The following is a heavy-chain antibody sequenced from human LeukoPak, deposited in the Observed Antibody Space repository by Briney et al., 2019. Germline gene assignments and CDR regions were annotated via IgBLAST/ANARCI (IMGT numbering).Heavy chain of an antibody. CDR3: ARAPIHGTQPIDY. Sequence: SQTLSLTCTVSGDSISSGGYYWSWVRQHPGKGLEWIGYIYYRGSFYYNPSLKSRATMSVDASKNQFSLILSSVTAADTAVYYCARAPIHGTQPIDYWGQGVLVTVSS. V-gene: IGHV4-31*03. CDR2: IYYRGSF. D-gene: IGHD1-1*01. CDR1: GDSISSGGYY. J-gene: IGHJ4*02.